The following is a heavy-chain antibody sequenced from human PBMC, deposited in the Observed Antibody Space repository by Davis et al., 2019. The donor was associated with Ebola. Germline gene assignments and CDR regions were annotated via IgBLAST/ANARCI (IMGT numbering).Heavy chain of an antibody. CDR1: GFTFSSYE. D-gene: IGHD2-15*01. CDR2: ISSSGSTI. J-gene: IGHJ4*02. Sequence: GESLKISCAASGFTFSSYEMNWVRQAPGKGLEWVSYISSSGSTIYYADSVKGRFTISRDNSKNTLYLQMNSLRAEDTAVYYCARHDCSGGSCYRRYYFDYWGQGTLVTVSS. V-gene: IGHV3-48*03. CDR3: ARHDCSGGSCYRRYYFDY.